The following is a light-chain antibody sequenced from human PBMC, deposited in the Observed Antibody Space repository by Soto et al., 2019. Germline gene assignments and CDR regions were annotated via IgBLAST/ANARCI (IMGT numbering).Light chain of an antibody. V-gene: IGKV3-11*01. Sequence: EIVLTQSPATLSLSPGERATLSCRASQSVRSYLAWYQQKPDQGPRLLIYDASNRANGIPARFSGSGSGTDFTLTISSLEPEDFAVYYCQQGSNWPLTFGGGTKVEIK. CDR2: DAS. J-gene: IGKJ4*01. CDR3: QQGSNWPLT. CDR1: QSVRSY.